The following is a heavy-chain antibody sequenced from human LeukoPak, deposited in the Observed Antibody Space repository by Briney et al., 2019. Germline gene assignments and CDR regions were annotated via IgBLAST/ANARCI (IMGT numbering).Heavy chain of an antibody. CDR2: IYYSGTT. J-gene: IGHJ4*02. Sequence: SETLSLTCTVSGGSISSYYWSWIRQPPGKGLEWIGYIYYSGTTNYNPSLKSRVTISVDTSKNQFSLKLSSVTAADTAVYYCARLGVRGAAKSVFDYWGQGTLVTVSS. D-gene: IGHD3-10*01. V-gene: IGHV4-59*01. CDR3: ARLGVRGAAKSVFDY. CDR1: GGSISSYY.